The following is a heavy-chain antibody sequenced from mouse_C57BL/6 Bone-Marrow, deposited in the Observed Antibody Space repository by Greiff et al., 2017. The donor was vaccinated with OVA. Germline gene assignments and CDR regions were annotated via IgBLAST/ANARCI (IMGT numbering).Heavy chain of an antibody. Sequence: QVQLQQSGAELARPGASVKMSCKASGYTFTSYTMHWVKQRPGQGLEWIGYINPSSGYTKYNQKFKDKATLTADKSSSTAYLHLSSLTSEDSAVYYCARWRPDYFDYWGQGTTLTVSS. CDR2: INPSSGYT. J-gene: IGHJ2*01. CDR3: ARWRPDYFDY. V-gene: IGHV1-4*01. CDR1: GYTFTSYT.